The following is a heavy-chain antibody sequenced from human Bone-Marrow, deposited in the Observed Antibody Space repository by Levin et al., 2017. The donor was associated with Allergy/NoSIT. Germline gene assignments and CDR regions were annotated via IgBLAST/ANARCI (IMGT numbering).Heavy chain of an antibody. J-gene: IGHJ4*02. CDR3: ARVDEHWLAFEY. V-gene: IGHV4-59*01. CDR1: GDSINAYY. D-gene: IGHD6-19*01. Sequence: PSETLSLTCTVSGDSINAYYWSWIRQPPGKGLDWIGYIYYDGSTNYNPSLKSRVTISIDRSKNQFSLKLISVTAADTAVYYCARVDEHWLAFEYWGQGTLVTVPA. CDR2: IYYDGST.